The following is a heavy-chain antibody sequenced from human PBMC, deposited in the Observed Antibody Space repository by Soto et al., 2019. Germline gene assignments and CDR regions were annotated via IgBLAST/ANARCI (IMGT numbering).Heavy chain of an antibody. CDR3: ARPSRGQWLDLDY. CDR2: ISYDGSNK. CDR1: EFTFSSYA. Sequence: GGSLRLSCAASEFTFSSYAMHWVRQAPGKGLEWVALISYDGSNKYYADSVKGRFTISRDNSKNTLYLQMNSLRADDTAVYYCARPSRGQWLDLDYWGQGTLVTVSS. V-gene: IGHV3-30-3*01. J-gene: IGHJ4*02. D-gene: IGHD6-19*01.